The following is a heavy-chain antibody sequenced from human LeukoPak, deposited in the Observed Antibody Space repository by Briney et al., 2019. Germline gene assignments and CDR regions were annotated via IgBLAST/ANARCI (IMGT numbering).Heavy chain of an antibody. V-gene: IGHV5-51*01. D-gene: IGHD5-12*01. Sequence: AGESLKISCKGSGYSFTTYWIGWVRQMPGKGLEWMGIIYPGDSDTRYSPSFQGQVTMSADKSISTAYLQWSSLKASDTAMYYCARLPGIVATIERYFDYWGQGTLVTVSS. CDR3: ARLPGIVATIERYFDY. CDR1: GYSFTTYW. CDR2: IYPGDSDT. J-gene: IGHJ4*02.